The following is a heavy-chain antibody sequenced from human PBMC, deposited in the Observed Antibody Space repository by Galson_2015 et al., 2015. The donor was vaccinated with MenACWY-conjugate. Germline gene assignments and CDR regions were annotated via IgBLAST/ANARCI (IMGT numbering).Heavy chain of an antibody. CDR3: ARGRHIVVVTAIPAFDI. J-gene: IGHJ3*02. D-gene: IGHD2-21*02. V-gene: IGHV3-48*01. CDR2: ISSSSSTI. Sequence: SLRLSCAASGFIFSSYAMHWVRQAPGKGLEWVSYISSSSSTIYYADSVKGRFTISRDNAKNSLYLQMNSLRAEDTAVYYCARGRHIVVVTAIPAFDIWGQGTMVTVSS. CDR1: GFIFSSYA.